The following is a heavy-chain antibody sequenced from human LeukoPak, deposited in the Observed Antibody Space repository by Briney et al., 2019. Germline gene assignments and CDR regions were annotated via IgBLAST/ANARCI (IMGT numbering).Heavy chain of an antibody. CDR1: GYTFTSYD. Sequence: ASVKVSCKASGYTFTSYDINWVRQATGQGLEWMGWMNPNSGNTGYAQKFQGRVTMTRNTSISTAYMELSSLRSEDTAEYYCARAHCSGGSCSFDYWGQGTLVTVSS. V-gene: IGHV1-8*01. J-gene: IGHJ4*02. D-gene: IGHD2-15*01. CDR2: MNPNSGNT. CDR3: ARAHCSGGSCSFDY.